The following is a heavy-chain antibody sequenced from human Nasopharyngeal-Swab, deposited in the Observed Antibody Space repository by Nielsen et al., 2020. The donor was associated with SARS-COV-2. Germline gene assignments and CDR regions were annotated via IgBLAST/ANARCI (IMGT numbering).Heavy chain of an antibody. CDR2: INPNSGGT. CDR1: GYTFTGYY. CDR3: ARGPVVVPAAIPEGGYYYYYMDV. J-gene: IGHJ6*03. V-gene: IGHV1-2*04. Sequence: ASVKVSCKASGYTFTGYYMHWVRQAPGQELAWMGWINPNSGGTNYAQKFQGWVTMTRDTSIRTTYMELSRLRSDDTAVYYCARGPVVVPAAIPEGGYYYYYMDVWGKGTTVTVSS. D-gene: IGHD2-2*02.